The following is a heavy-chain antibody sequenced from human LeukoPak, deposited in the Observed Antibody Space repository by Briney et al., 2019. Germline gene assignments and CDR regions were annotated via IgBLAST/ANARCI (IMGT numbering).Heavy chain of an antibody. CDR3: AKGTHSSSWHWFDP. V-gene: IGHV3-11*01. D-gene: IGHD6-13*01. J-gene: IGHJ5*02. Sequence: GGSLRLSCAASGFTFSDYYMTWVRQAPGKGLEWLSYIGSSGDVIYYADSVKGRFTISRDNAQNSVFLQMNSLRAEDTAVYYCAKGTHSSSWHWFDPWGQGTLVTVSS. CDR2: IGSSGDVI. CDR1: GFTFSDYY.